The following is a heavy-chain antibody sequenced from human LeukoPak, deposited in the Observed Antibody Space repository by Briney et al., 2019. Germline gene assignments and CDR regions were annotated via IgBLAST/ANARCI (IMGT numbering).Heavy chain of an antibody. CDR1: GFTFSSYE. D-gene: IGHD4-17*01. V-gene: IGHV3-21*01. J-gene: IGHJ3*02. CDR3: ARVTTVQDAFDI. Sequence: GGSLRLSCAASGFTFSSYEMNWVRQAPGKGLEWVSSISSSSSYIYYADSVKGRFTISRDNAKNSLYLQMNSLRAEDTAVYYCARVTTVQDAFDIWGQGTMVTVSS. CDR2: ISSSSSYI.